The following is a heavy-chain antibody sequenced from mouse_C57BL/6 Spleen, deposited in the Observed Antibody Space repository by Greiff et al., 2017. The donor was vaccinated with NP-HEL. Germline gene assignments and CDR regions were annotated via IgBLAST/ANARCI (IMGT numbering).Heavy chain of an antibody. CDR1: GFTFSSYA. V-gene: IGHV5-4*01. Sequence: EVKLVESGGGLVKPGGSLKLSCAASGFTFSSYAMSWVRQTPEKRLEWVATISDGGSYTYYPDNVKGRFTISRDNAKNNLYLQMSHLKSEDTAMYYSARETSYGNYIAMDYWGQGTSVTVSS. D-gene: IGHD2-10*01. J-gene: IGHJ4*01. CDR3: ARETSYGNYIAMDY. CDR2: ISDGGSYT.